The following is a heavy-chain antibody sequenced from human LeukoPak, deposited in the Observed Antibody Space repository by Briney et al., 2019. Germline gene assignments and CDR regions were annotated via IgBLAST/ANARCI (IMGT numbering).Heavy chain of an antibody. Sequence: GSLRLSCAASGFTFSSYWMSWIRQPAGKGLEWIGRIYTSGSTNYNPSLKSRVTISVDTSKNQFSLKLSSVTAADTAVYYCAREREGVGAYDAFDIWGQGTMVTVSS. J-gene: IGHJ3*02. V-gene: IGHV4-4*07. CDR1: GFTFSSYW. CDR2: IYTSGST. CDR3: AREREGVGAYDAFDI. D-gene: IGHD1-26*01.